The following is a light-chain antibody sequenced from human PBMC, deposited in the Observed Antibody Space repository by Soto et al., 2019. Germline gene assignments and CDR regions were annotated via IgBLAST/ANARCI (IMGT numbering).Light chain of an antibody. Sequence: QSPLTQPASVSGSLGQSMTISCTGTTRDIAGYNYISWYQQLPGKAPKLMIYQATSRPSGISNRFSGSKSGNTASLTISGLQAEDEADYYCTSFSSSTSLYVFGTGTKVTVL. CDR3: TSFSSSTSLYV. V-gene: IGLV2-14*01. J-gene: IGLJ1*01. CDR1: TRDIAGYNY. CDR2: QAT.